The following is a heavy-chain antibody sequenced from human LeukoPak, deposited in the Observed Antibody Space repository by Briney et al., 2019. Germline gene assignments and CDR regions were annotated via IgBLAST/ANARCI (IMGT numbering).Heavy chain of an antibody. CDR3: ARVYDYGDYHDAFDI. J-gene: IGHJ3*02. Sequence: GGSLRLSCAASRFTFSSYAMHWVRQAPGNGLEWVAVISYDGSNKYYADSVKGRFTISRDNSKNTLYLQMNSLRAEDTAVYYCARVYDYGDYHDAFDIWGQGTMVTVSS. V-gene: IGHV3-30-3*01. CDR1: RFTFSSYA. CDR2: ISYDGSNK. D-gene: IGHD4-17*01.